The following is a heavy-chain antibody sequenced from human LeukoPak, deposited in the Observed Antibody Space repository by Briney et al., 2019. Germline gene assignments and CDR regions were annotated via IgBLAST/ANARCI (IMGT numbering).Heavy chain of an antibody. Sequence: PGGSLRRSGAASGFTFSSYGMHWVRQAPGKGLEWVAVIWCDGGKKYYADSVEGRFTISRDNSKNTLYLQMNSLRAEDTAVYYCARDGGMDVWGQGTTVTVSS. J-gene: IGHJ6*02. CDR1: GFTFSSYG. CDR3: ARDGGMDV. CDR2: IWCDGGKK. V-gene: IGHV3-33*01.